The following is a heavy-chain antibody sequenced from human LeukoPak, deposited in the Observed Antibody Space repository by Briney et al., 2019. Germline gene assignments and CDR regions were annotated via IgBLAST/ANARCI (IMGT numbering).Heavy chain of an antibody. Sequence: GGSLRLSCAASGFTFSSYGMHWVRQAPGKGLEWVAFIRYDGSNKYYADSVKGRFTISRDNSKNTLYLQMNSLRAEDTAVYYRAKDHISLAGIAQCSSTSCLFDYWGQGTLVTVSS. CDR3: AKDHISLAGIAQCSSTSCLFDY. V-gene: IGHV3-30*02. D-gene: IGHD2-2*01. J-gene: IGHJ4*02. CDR1: GFTFSSYG. CDR2: IRYDGSNK.